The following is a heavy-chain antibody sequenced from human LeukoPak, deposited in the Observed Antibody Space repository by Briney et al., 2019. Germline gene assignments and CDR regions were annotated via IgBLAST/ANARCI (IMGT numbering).Heavy chain of an antibody. CDR1: GGSISSYY. CDR2: IYYSGST. CDR3: ASLAAGDWFDP. D-gene: IGHD6-13*01. J-gene: IGHJ5*02. V-gene: IGHV4-59*05. Sequence: SETLSLTCTVSGGSISSYYWSWIRQPPGKGLDWIGSIYYSGSTYYNPSLKSRVTISVGTSKNQFSLKLSSVTAADTAVYYCASLAAGDWFDPWGQGTLVTVSS.